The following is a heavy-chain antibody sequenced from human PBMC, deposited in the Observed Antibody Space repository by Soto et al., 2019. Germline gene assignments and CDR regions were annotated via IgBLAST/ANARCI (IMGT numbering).Heavy chain of an antibody. Sequence: QVQLQESGPGLVKPSETLSLTCTVSGGSISSYYWSWIRQPPGKGLEWIGYIYYSGSTNYNPSLKSRVTRSVDTSKNQFSLKLSSVTAADTAVYYCAREPSYCSGGSCYSGWFDPWGQGTLVTVSS. D-gene: IGHD2-15*01. CDR1: GGSISSYY. J-gene: IGHJ5*02. V-gene: IGHV4-59*01. CDR2: IYYSGST. CDR3: AREPSYCSGGSCYSGWFDP.